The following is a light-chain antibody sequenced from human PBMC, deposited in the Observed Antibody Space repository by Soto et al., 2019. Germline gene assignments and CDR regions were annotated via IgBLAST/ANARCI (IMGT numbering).Light chain of an antibody. J-gene: IGKJ4*01. V-gene: IGKV3-11*01. CDR2: DAS. Sequence: EIVLTQSPATLSLSPGERATLSCRASQSVSSYLAWYQQKPGQAPRLLIYDASNRATGIPARFSGSGSGTDFTLPISSLEPEDFAAYYCQQRSNWGAPLFGGGTKVEIK. CDR3: QQRSNWGAPL. CDR1: QSVSSY.